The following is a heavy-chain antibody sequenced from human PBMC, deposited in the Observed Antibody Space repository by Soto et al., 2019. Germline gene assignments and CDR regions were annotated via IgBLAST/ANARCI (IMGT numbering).Heavy chain of an antibody. CDR2: IDPSDSQT. V-gene: IGHV5-10-1*01. D-gene: IGHD3-22*01. Sequence: GESLKISCRGSGFRFTSNWIAWVRQKPGKGLEWMGRIDPSDSQTYYSPSFRGHVTISVTKSITTVFLQWSSLRASDTAMYYCARQIYDSDTGPNFQYYFDSWGQGTPVTVSS. J-gene: IGHJ4*02. CDR3: ARQIYDSDTGPNFQYYFDS. CDR1: GFRFTSNW.